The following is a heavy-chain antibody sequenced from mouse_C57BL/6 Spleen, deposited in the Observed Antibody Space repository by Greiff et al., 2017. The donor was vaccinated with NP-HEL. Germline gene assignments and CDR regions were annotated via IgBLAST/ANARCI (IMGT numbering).Heavy chain of an antibody. V-gene: IGHV1-54*01. D-gene: IGHD3-2*02. J-gene: IGHJ4*01. Sequence: VQLQQSGAELVRPGTSVKVSCKASGYAFTNYLIEWVKQRPGQGLEWIGVINPGSGGTTYNEKFKGKATLTADKSSSTAYMQLSSLTSEDSAVYFCAREENSSGDSDYWGQGTSVTVSS. CDR3: AREENSSGDSDY. CDR1: GYAFTNYL. CDR2: INPGSGGT.